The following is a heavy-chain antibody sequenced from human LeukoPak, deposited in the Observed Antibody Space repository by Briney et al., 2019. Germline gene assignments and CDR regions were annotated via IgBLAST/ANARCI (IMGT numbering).Heavy chain of an antibody. Sequence: SQTLSLTCTVSGGSISSGSYYWSWIRQPAGKGLEWIGRIYTSGSTHYNPSLKSRVTISVDTSKNQFSLKLSSVTAADTAVYYCARHYYDSSGYLHWGQGTLVTVSS. CDR2: IYTSGST. CDR1: GGSISSGSYY. J-gene: IGHJ4*02. V-gene: IGHV4-61*02. D-gene: IGHD3-22*01. CDR3: ARHYYDSSGYLH.